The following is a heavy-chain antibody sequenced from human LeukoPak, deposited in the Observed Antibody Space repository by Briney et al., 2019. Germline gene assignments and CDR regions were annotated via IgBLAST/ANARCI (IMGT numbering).Heavy chain of an antibody. Sequence: GASVKVSCKASGGTFSSYAISWVRQAPGQGLEWMGGIIPIFGSANYAQKFQGRLTLTTDTSTRTAYMELRSLRSDDTAIYYCARVMGPPDYWGQGTLVTVSS. D-gene: IGHD1-26*01. V-gene: IGHV1-69*05. J-gene: IGHJ4*02. CDR3: ARVMGPPDY. CDR2: IIPIFGSA. CDR1: GGTFSSYA.